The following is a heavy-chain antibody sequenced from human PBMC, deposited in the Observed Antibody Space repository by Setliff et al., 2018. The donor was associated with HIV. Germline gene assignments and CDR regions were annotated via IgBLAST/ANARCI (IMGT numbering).Heavy chain of an antibody. Sequence: PGGSLRLSCAASGFTFRSYEMNWVRQAPGKGLEWVSYISRSGSTIHYADSVKGRFTISRDNAKNSLYLQMNSLRAEDTAVYYCARGEPSILIEPAAFFDYWGQGTLVTSPQ. CDR2: ISRSGSTI. CDR3: ARGEPSILIEPAAFFDY. J-gene: IGHJ4*02. D-gene: IGHD2-2*01. V-gene: IGHV3-48*03. CDR1: GFTFRSYE.